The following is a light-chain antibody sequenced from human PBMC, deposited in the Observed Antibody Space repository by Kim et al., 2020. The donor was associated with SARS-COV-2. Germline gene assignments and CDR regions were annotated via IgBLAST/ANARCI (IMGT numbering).Light chain of an antibody. V-gene: IGLV3-19*01. J-gene: IGLJ1*01. CDR2: GKN. Sequence: AVGRTVRITCQGASLRSYYASWYQQKPGQAPVLVIYGKNNRPSGIPDRFSGSSSGNTASLTITGAQAEDEADYYCNSRDSSGNHYVFGTGTKVTVL. CDR3: NSRDSSGNHYV. CDR1: SLRSYY.